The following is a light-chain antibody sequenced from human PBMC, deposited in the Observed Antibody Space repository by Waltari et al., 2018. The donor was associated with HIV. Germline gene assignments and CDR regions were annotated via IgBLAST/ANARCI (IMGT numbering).Light chain of an antibody. V-gene: IGLV1-51*01. CDR1: HSNIGNNY. Sequence: QSVLTQPPSVPAAPGQKVTLSCPGSHSNIGNNYVSWYQQLPGTAPKLLIYADNERPSGIPDRFSGSKSGTSATLGITGLQTGDEADYYCGTWDSSLSAVVFGTVTKVTVL. CDR3: GTWDSSLSAVV. CDR2: ADN. J-gene: IGLJ1*01.